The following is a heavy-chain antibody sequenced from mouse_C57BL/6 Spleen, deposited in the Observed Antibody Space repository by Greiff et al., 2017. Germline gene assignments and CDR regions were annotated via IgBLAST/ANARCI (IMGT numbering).Heavy chain of an antibody. J-gene: IGHJ2*01. Sequence: QVQLQQPGTELVKPGASVKLSCKASGYTFTSYWMHWVKQRPGQGLEWIGNINPSNGGTNYNEKFKSKATLTVDKSSSTAYMQLSSLTSEDSAVYYCARWAYYYGTSTREYYFDYWGQGTTLTVSS. CDR1: GYTFTSYW. D-gene: IGHD1-1*01. CDR3: ARWAYYYGTSTREYYFDY. CDR2: INPSNGGT. V-gene: IGHV1-53*01.